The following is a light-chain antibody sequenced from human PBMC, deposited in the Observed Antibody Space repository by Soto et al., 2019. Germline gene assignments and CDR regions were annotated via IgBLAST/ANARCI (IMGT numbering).Light chain of an antibody. V-gene: IGKV3-15*01. CDR1: ESISNN. J-gene: IGKJ1*01. CDR2: GAA. Sequence: AILSVTHGARATLPCRATESISNNLAWYEKKPGQAPRLLIGGAATRATGVPARFSGRGAGTEFTLTITSLQSEDSAVYCCQQYNYLPGTFGQGTKVDIK. CDR3: QQYNYLPGT.